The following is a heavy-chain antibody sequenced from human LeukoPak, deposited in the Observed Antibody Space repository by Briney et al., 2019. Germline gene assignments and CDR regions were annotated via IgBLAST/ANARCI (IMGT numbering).Heavy chain of an antibody. D-gene: IGHD6-19*01. CDR3: ARDRAVAGLFDN. CDR1: GFTFSTYW. J-gene: IGHJ4*02. Sequence: PGGSLRLSCAASGFTFSTYWMTWVRQTPGKGLEGVANIKVDGGEQNYVDSVEGRFTISRDNTKNSVFLQMNSLRAEDTAVYYCARDRAVAGLFDNWGQGTLVTVSS. CDR2: IKVDGGEQ. V-gene: IGHV3-7*01.